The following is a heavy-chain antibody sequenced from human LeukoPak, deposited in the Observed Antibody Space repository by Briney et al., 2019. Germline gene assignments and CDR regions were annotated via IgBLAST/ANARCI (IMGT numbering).Heavy chain of an antibody. CDR1: GGSINRSSRYS. D-gene: IGHD3-3*01. CDR3: ARHVPSTIFFNWFDP. Sequence: PSETLSLTCTVSGGSINRSSRYSWGWIRQPPGKGLEWIGSIFYTGITYYNPSLKSRVPISVDTSNNQFSLKLSSVTAADTAVYYCARHVPSTIFFNWFDPWGQGTLVTVSS. CDR2: IFYTGIT. J-gene: IGHJ5*02. V-gene: IGHV4-39*01.